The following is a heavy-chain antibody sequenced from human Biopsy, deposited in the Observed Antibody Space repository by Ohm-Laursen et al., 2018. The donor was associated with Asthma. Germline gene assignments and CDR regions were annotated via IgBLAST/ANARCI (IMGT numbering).Heavy chain of an antibody. CDR1: GFTFSSYA. J-gene: IGHJ3*01. V-gene: IGHV3-23*01. Sequence: SLRLSCAASGFTFSSYAMSWVRQTPARGLEWVSGISTSGGSKYYADSVKGRFTLSRDNSKTTLSLQMNSLTEGDTAVYYCVKALGGGDGFDVWGLGTTVTVSS. CDR2: ISTSGGSK. CDR3: VKALGGGDGFDV.